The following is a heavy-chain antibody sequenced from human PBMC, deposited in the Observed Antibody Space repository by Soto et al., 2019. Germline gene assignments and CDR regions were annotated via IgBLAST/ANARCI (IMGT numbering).Heavy chain of an antibody. J-gene: IGHJ4*02. CDR1: GASISIGTDY. Sequence: PSETLSLTCTVSGASISIGTDYWGWIRQPPGKGLEWIGNIHYSGSTNYNPSLKSRVNISVDTSKNQFSLKLNSVTAADTAMYYCARRHSHDFYDRSISVPWGQGTQVTVSS. CDR2: IHYSGST. CDR3: ARRHSHDFYDRSISVP. V-gene: IGHV4-39*01. D-gene: IGHD3-22*01.